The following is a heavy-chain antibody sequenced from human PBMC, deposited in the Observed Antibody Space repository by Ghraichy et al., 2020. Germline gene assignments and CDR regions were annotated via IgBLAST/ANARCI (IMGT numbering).Heavy chain of an antibody. CDR1: GFTFSSYG. CDR3: AKDQSGSYYLGPSDY. V-gene: IGHV3-30*18. CDR2: ISYDGSNK. Sequence: GGSLRLSCAASGFTFSSYGMHWVRQAPGKGLEWVAVISYDGSNKYYADSVKGRFTISRDNSKNTLYLQMNSLRAEDTAVYYCAKDQSGSYYLGPSDYWGQGTLVTVSS. D-gene: IGHD1-26*01. J-gene: IGHJ4*02.